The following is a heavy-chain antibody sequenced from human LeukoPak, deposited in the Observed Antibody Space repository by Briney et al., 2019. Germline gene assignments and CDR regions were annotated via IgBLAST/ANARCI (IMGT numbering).Heavy chain of an antibody. J-gene: IGHJ4*02. V-gene: IGHV3-30*03. CDR2: ISNDGSRK. CDR1: GFTFSRHG. D-gene: IGHD3-3*01. CDR3: ARDRAWNYFDY. Sequence: GGSLRLSCAPSGFTFSRHGMHWVRQAPGKGLEWVAIISNDGSRKYYAHSVEGRFTISRDNSKNTLYLQMDSLRAEDTAVYYCARDRAWNYFDYWGQGTMVTVSS.